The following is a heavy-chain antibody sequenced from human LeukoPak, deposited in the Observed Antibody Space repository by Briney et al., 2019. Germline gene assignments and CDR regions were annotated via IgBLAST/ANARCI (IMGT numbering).Heavy chain of an antibody. CDR3: ARRVVVVTAGYYYYYYMDV. CDR1: GGSISSSSYY. CDR2: IYYSGST. J-gene: IGHJ6*03. V-gene: IGHV4-39*01. D-gene: IGHD2-21*02. Sequence: KPSETLSLTCTASGGSISSSSYYWGWIRQPPGKGLEWIGSIYYSGSTYYNPSLKSRVTISVDTSKNQFSLKLSSVTAADTAVYYCARRVVVVTAGYYYYYYMDVWGKGTTVTVSS.